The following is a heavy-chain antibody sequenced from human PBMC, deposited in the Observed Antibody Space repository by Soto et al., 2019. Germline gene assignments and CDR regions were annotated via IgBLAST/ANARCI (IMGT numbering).Heavy chain of an antibody. V-gene: IGHV3-11*01. CDR3: ESDSGYCSSTSCPSDF. CDR2: ISSSGSTI. CDR1: GFTFSDYY. J-gene: IGHJ6*02. Sequence: QVQLVESGGGLVKPGGSLRLSCAASGFTFSDYYMSWIRQAPGKGLEWVSYISSSGSTIYYADSVKGRFTISRDNAKNSLYLEMNSLRAEATAVYYCESDSGYCSSTSCPSDFWGQGTTVTVSS. D-gene: IGHD2-2*01.